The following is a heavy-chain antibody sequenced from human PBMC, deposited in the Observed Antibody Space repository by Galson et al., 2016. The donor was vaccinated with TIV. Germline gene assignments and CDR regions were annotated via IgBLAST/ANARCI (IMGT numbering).Heavy chain of an antibody. CDR2: TWYDGSNE. CDR1: GLTSNSYG. J-gene: IGHJ4*01. Sequence: SLRLSCAASGLTSNSYGIHWVRQAPGKGLEWVAVTWYDGSNEYYAESVKGRFTISRDNSKNTLYLQMNSLRAEDTAQYYCAKGTLATCSGVRCYYFDSWGRGTLVTVSS. D-gene: IGHD2-15*01. CDR3: AKGTLATCSGVRCYYFDS. V-gene: IGHV3-33*06.